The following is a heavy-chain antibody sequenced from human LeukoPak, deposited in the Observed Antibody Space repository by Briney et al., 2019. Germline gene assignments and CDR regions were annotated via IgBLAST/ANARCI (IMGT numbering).Heavy chain of an antibody. Sequence: PGGSLRLSCAASGFTFSSYWMHWVRQAPGKGLVWVSRINSDGSSTSYADSVKGRFTISRDNSKNTLYLQMNSLRAEDTAVYYCAKRGGQWLFDYWGQGTLVTVSS. CDR2: INSDGSST. D-gene: IGHD6-19*01. CDR3: AKRGGQWLFDY. J-gene: IGHJ4*02. V-gene: IGHV3-74*01. CDR1: GFTFSSYW.